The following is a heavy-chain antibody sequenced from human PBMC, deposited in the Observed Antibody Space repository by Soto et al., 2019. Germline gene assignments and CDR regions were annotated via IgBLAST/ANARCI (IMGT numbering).Heavy chain of an antibody. CDR1: GYTFTSYY. CDR2: INPSGGST. V-gene: IGHV1-46*01. CDR3: ARAPHLTYYYGSGCYYH. D-gene: IGHD3-10*01. Sequence: QVQLVQSGAEVKKPGASVRVSCKASGYTFTSYYVHWVRQAPGQGLEWMGVINPSGGSTTYAQKFQGGVTMTRDTSTSTVYMELSSLRSEDTAVYYCARAPHLTYYYGSGCYYHWGQGTQVTVSS. J-gene: IGHJ5*02.